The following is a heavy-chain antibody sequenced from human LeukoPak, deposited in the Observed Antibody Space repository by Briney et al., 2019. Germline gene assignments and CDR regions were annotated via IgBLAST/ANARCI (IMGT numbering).Heavy chain of an antibody. CDR1: GYTFTSYG. CDR2: IIPILGIA. J-gene: IGHJ6*02. CDR3: ASSTTGADSYGYANPFYYYGMDV. Sequence: SVKVSCKASGYTFTSYGISWVRQAPGQGLEWMGRIIPILGIANYAQKFQGRVTITADKSTSTAYMELSSLRSEDTAVYYCASSTTGADSYGYANPFYYYGMDVWGQGTTVTVSS. D-gene: IGHD5-18*01. V-gene: IGHV1-69*04.